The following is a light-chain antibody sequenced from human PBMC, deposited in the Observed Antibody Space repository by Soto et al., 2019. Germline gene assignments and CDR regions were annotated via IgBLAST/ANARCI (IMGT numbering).Light chain of an antibody. CDR2: GAS. J-gene: IGKJ1*01. V-gene: IGKV3-15*01. Sequence: EIVMTQSPATLSVSPGERATLSCRASQPVSSNLAWYQQKPGQAPRLLIYGASTRATGIPARFSGSGSGTEFTLTISSLQSEDFAVYYCQQYNNWPLTFAQGTKVEIK. CDR3: QQYNNWPLT. CDR1: QPVSSN.